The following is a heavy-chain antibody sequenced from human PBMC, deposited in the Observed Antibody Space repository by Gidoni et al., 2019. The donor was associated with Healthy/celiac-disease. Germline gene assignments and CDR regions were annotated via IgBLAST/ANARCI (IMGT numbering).Heavy chain of an antibody. Sequence: QVQLQQWGAGLLKPSETLSLTCAVYGWSFSGYYWSWIRQPPGKGLEWIGEINHSGSTNYNPSLKIRVTISVDTSKNQFSLKLSSVTAADTAVYYCASPYGYYYGMDVWGQGTTVTVSS. CDR1: GWSFSGYY. V-gene: IGHV4-34*01. CDR2: INHSGST. J-gene: IGHJ6*02. CDR3: ASPYGYYYGMDV. D-gene: IGHD3-10*01.